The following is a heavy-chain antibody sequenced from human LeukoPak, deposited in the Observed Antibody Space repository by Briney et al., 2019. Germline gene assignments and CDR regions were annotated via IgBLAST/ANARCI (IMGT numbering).Heavy chain of an antibody. V-gene: IGHV1-24*01. D-gene: IGHD1-26*01. CDR3: HLLEYSGSYYVNY. Sequence: ASVKVSCKVSGYTLTELSMHWVRQAPGKGLEWMGGFDPEDGETIYAQKFQGRVTMTEDTSTDTAYMGLSSLRSEDTAVYYCHLLEYSGSYYVNYWGQGTLVTISS. CDR2: FDPEDGET. J-gene: IGHJ4*02. CDR1: GYTLTELS.